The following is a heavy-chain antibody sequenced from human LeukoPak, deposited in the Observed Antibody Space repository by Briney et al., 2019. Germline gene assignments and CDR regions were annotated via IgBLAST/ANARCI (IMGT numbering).Heavy chain of an antibody. Sequence: SQTLSLTCTVSGGSFRSRNYLWSWIRQTPGEGLEWIGYISYSGSAYYNPSLESRVTISIDTSNSQFSLRLRSVTAADTAVYYCAREVNIQADSDAFDIWGPGTTVTVSS. CDR2: ISYSGSA. V-gene: IGHV4-30-4*08. CDR1: GGSFRSRNYL. CDR3: AREVNIQADSDAFDI. D-gene: IGHD1-1*01. J-gene: IGHJ3*02.